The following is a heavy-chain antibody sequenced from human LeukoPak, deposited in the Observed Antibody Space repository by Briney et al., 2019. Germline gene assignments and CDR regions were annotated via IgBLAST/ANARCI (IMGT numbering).Heavy chain of an antibody. CDR3: ARVRLGRGYFDY. CDR1: GGSFSGYY. D-gene: IGHD3-16*01. CDR2: INHSGST. V-gene: IGHV4-34*01. J-gene: IGHJ4*02. Sequence: PSETLSLTCAVYGGSFSGYYWSWIRQPPGNGLEWVGEINHSGSTNYNPSLKSRVTISVDTSKNQFSLKLSSVTAADTAVYYCARVRLGRGYFDYWGQGTLVTVSS.